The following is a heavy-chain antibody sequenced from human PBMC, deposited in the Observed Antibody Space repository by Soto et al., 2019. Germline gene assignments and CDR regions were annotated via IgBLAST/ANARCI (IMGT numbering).Heavy chain of an antibody. CDR3: AKVSTSSPWFDSWLES. CDR2: INDNGDST. CDR1: GFNFRYYA. Sequence: GGSLRLSCAASGFNFRYYAMTWVRQAPGKGLEWVSSINDNGDSTHYADSVKGRFTISRDNSKNTLYLQMNSLRAEDTAVYFCAKVSTSSPWFDSWLESWGQGTLVTVSS. D-gene: IGHD6-19*01. V-gene: IGHV3-23*01. J-gene: IGHJ5*01.